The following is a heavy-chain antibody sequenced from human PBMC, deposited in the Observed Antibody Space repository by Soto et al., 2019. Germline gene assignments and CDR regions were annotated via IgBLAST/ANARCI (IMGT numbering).Heavy chain of an antibody. CDR1: GGSISSSY. V-gene: IGHV4-59*12. J-gene: IGHJ4*02. Sequence: SETLSLTCTVSGGSISSSYWSWIRQPPGKGLEWIGYIYHSGSTYYNPSLKSRVTISVDRSKNQFSLKLSSVTAADTAVYYCAAESYYESNGTKGRIDWGQGTLVTVSS. CDR3: AAESYYESNGTKGRID. CDR2: IYHSGST. D-gene: IGHD3-22*01.